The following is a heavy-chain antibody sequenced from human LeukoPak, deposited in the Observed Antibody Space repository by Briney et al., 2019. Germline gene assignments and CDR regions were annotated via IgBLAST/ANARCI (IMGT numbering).Heavy chain of an antibody. J-gene: IGHJ6*04. CDR2: IRSKANSYAT. V-gene: IGHV3-73*01. Sequence: PTGGSLKLSCAASGFTISGSAMHWVRQASGKGLEWVGRIRSKANSYATAYAASVKGRFTISRDDSKNTAYLQMNSLKTEDTAVYYCTHPAYYYNVDVWGKGTTVTDSS. CDR3: THPAYYYNVDV. CDR1: GFTISGSA. D-gene: IGHD6-25*01.